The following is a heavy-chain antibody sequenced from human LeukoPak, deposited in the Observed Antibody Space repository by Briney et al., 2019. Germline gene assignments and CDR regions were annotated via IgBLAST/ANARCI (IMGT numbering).Heavy chain of an antibody. CDR1: GFTFSSYG. CDR3: ARDSFRGSYSDY. CDR2: ISYDGSNK. V-gene: IGHV3-30*03. J-gene: IGHJ4*02. Sequence: EPGGSLRLSCAASGFTFSSYGMHWVRQAPGKGLEWVAVISYDGSNKYYVDSVKGRFTISRDNAKNSLYLQMNSLRAGDTAVYYCARDSFRGSYSDYWGQGTLVTVSS. D-gene: IGHD1-26*01.